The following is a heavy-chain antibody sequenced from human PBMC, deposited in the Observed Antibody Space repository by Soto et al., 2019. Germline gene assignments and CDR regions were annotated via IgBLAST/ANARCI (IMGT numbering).Heavy chain of an antibody. CDR2: IYTSGRT. D-gene: IGHD2-2*01. CDR1: GGSISSYY. CDR3: ARDCSSTSCPLRFGMDV. V-gene: IGHV4-4*07. J-gene: IGHJ6*02. Sequence: QVQLQESGPGLVKPSETLSLTCTVSGGSISSYYWSWIRQPAGKGLEWIGRIYTSGRTNYNPSLKSRVTMAVDTSKNQFSLKLSSVTAADTAVYYCARDCSSTSCPLRFGMDVWGQGTTVTVSS.